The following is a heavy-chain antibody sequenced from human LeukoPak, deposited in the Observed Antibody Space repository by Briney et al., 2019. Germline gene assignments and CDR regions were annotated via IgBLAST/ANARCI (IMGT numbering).Heavy chain of an antibody. Sequence: ASVKVSCKVSGYTLTELSMHWVRQAPGKGLEGMGGFDPEDGETIYAQKFQGRVTMTEDTSTDTAYMELSSLRSEDTAVYYCATDTPLWFGELYYWGQGTLVTVSS. V-gene: IGHV1-24*01. CDR1: GYTLTELS. J-gene: IGHJ4*02. CDR3: ATDTPLWFGELYY. D-gene: IGHD3-10*01. CDR2: FDPEDGET.